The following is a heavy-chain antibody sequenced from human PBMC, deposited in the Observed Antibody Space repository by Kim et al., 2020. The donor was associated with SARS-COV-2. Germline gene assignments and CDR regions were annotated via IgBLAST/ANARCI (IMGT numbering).Heavy chain of an antibody. V-gene: IGHV6-1*01. CDR3: ARGWLRSGFNY. J-gene: IGHJ4*02. Sequence: SQTLSLTCAISGDSVSINSAAWNWLRQSPSRGLEWLGRTFYTSRWYSDYAVSVKSRITINPDTSKNQFSLQVNSVTPEDTAVYYCARGWLRSGFNYWGQGTLVTVSS. D-gene: IGHD5-12*01. CDR1: GDSVSINSAA. CDR2: TFYTSRWYS.